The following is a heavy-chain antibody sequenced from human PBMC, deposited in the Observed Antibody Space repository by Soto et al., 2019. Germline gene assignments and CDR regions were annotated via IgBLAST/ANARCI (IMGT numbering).Heavy chain of an antibody. Sequence: SETLSLTCTVSGGSINSGGYSWTWIRQPPGKGLEWIGFIYHTGTTYYNPSLKSRVTISVDRSKNQFSLKLNSVTAADTAVYYCARGVKYYDSSGSSWFDPWGQGALVTVS. CDR2: IYHTGTT. V-gene: IGHV4-30-2*01. CDR1: GGSINSGGYS. D-gene: IGHD3-22*01. CDR3: ARGVKYYDSSGSSWFDP. J-gene: IGHJ5*02.